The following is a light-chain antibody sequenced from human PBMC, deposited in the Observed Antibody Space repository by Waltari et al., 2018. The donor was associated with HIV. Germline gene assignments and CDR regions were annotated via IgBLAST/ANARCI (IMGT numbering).Light chain of an antibody. CDR1: SSDLGRYNY. J-gene: IGLJ2*01. V-gene: IGLV2-11*01. CDR3: CSNAGSHVV. Sequence: QSALTQPRSVSGSPGQSVTISCTGISSDLGRYNYVACDQQDPGKAPKLMLFDVNKRPSGVPARFSGSKSGNTASLTISGLQAEDEADYYCCSNAGSHVVFGGGTKVTVL. CDR2: DVN.